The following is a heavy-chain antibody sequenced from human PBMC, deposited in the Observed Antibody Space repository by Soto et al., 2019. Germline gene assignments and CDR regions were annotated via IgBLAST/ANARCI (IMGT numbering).Heavy chain of an antibody. CDR2: LYNSGST. J-gene: IGHJ4*02. D-gene: IGHD5-18*01. Sequence: QVQLQESGPGLVKPSETLSLTCTVSGGSVSSGSYYWTWIRQPPGKGLEWIGCLYNSGSTYYNPALKSRATISVDTSKNQFSLRLSSVTAADTAVYYCARDNGYSYGYFDYWGQGTLVTVSS. CDR3: ARDNGYSYGYFDY. CDR1: GGSVSSGSYY. V-gene: IGHV4-61*01.